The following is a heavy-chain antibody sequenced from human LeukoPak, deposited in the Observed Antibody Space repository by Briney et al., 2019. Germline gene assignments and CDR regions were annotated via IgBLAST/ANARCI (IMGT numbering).Heavy chain of an antibody. Sequence: GGSLRLSCAASGFTFNNYAMTWVRQAPGKGLEWVSAISGSGAGTYYTDSVKGRFTISRDNSKNTLYLQMSSLRAEDTAVYYCAKAAPFVYFDCWGQGTLVTVSS. CDR1: GFTFNNYA. D-gene: IGHD2/OR15-2a*01. CDR3: AKAAPFVYFDC. CDR2: ISGSGAGT. V-gene: IGHV3-23*01. J-gene: IGHJ4*02.